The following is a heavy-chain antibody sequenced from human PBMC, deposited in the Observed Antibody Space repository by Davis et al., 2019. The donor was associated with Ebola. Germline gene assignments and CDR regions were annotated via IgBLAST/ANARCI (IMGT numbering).Heavy chain of an antibody. CDR2: IIPIFGTA. V-gene: IGHV1-69*13. J-gene: IGHJ6*02. CDR1: GGTFSSYA. Sequence: SVKVSCKASGGTFSSYAISWVRQAPGQGLEWMGGIIPIFGTANYAQKFQGRVTITADESTSTAYMELSSLRSEDTAVYYCARGRYYGSGSYSHYYYYGMDVWGQGTTVTVSS. D-gene: IGHD3-10*01. CDR3: ARGRYYGSGSYSHYYYYGMDV.